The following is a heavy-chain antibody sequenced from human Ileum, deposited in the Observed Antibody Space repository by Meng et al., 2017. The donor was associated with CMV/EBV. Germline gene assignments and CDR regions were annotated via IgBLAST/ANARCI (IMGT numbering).Heavy chain of an antibody. J-gene: IGHJ4*02. CDR3: ARGPGGFGDFNFDY. Sequence: QVLLPESGPGPVKPSETLSLTCTVPGDSITSFYWSWIRKPAGKALEWIGRIYHGGSTNYNPSLKSRVTLSVDTSKNQFSMRLTSVTAADTAVYYCARGPGGFGDFNFDYWGQGTLVTVSS. CDR1: GDSITSFY. V-gene: IGHV4-4*07. D-gene: IGHD3-16*01. CDR2: IYHGGST.